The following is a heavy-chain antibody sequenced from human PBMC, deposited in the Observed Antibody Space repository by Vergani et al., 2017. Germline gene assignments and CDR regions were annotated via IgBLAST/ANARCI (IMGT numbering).Heavy chain of an antibody. Sequence: VQLVQSGAEVKKPGSSVKVSCKASGGTFSSYAMSWVRQAPGKGLEWVSAISGSGGSTYYADSVKGRFTISRDNSKNTLYLQMNSLRAEDTAVYYCAKPPDGGYYTWYFDLWGRGTLVTVSS. CDR1: GGTFSSYA. V-gene: IGHV3-23*04. J-gene: IGHJ2*01. CDR2: ISGSGGST. D-gene: IGHD3-3*01. CDR3: AKPPDGGYYTWYFDL.